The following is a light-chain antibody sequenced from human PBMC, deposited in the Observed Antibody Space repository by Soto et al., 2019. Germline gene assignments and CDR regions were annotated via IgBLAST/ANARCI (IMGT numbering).Light chain of an antibody. CDR1: QSVTSNY. J-gene: IGKJ2*02. V-gene: IGKV3-20*01. CDR3: QQYSSSST. CDR2: GAS. Sequence: EIVLTQSPGTLSLSPGERATLSCRASQSVTSNYLAWYQQKPGQAPRLLIFGASGRSTGVPDRFSGSGSGTDFTITISRLEPEDFAVYYCQQYSSSSTFGQGTRLEIK.